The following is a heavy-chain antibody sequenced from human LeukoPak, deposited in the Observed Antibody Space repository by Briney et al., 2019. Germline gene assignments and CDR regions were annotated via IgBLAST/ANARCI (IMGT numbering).Heavy chain of an antibody. J-gene: IGHJ6*03. Sequence: ASVKVSCKASGYTFTSYYMHWVRQAPGQGLEWMGIINPSGGSTSYAQKFQGRVTMTRDTSTSTVYMELSSLRSEDTAVYYCARGRRYYYDSSGYYEQGYYYYMDVWGKGTTVTISS. CDR3: ARGRRYYYDSSGYYEQGYYYYMDV. D-gene: IGHD3-22*01. V-gene: IGHV1-46*01. CDR1: GYTFTSYY. CDR2: INPSGGST.